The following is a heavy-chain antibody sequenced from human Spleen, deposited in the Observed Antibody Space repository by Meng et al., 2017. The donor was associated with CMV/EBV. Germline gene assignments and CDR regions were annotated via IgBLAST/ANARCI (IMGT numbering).Heavy chain of an antibody. CDR1: GFTFSDYY. CDR3: ARDRGTYCSSTSCYYFDY. CDR2: ISSSGSPK. D-gene: IGHD2-2*01. V-gene: IGHV3-11*04. J-gene: IGHJ4*02. Sequence: LSLTCAASGFTFSDYYMSWIRQAPGKGLEWVSYISSSGSPKYYADSVKGRFTISRDNAKNSLYLQMNSLRAEDTAVYYCARDRGTYCSSTSCYYFDYWGQGTLVTVSS.